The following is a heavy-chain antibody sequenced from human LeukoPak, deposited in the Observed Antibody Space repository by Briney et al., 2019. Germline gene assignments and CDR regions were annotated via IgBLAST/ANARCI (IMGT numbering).Heavy chain of an antibody. CDR2: IDPSDSYT. D-gene: IGHD2-15*01. Sequence: GESLKISCKGSGYSFTSYWISWVRQMPGKGLEWMGRIDPSDSYTNYSPSFQGHVTISADKSISTAYLQWSSLKASGTAMYYYARQDCSGGSCFRNYWFDPWGQGTLVTVSS. V-gene: IGHV5-10-1*01. J-gene: IGHJ5*02. CDR1: GYSFTSYW. CDR3: ARQDCSGGSCFRNYWFDP.